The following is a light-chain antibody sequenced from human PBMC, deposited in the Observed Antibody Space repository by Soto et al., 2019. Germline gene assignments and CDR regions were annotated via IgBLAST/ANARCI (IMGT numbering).Light chain of an antibody. Sequence: DIQMTQSPSSLSASVGDRVTITCRASQSISSYLNWYQQKPGKAPKLLIYAASSLQSGVPSRFSGSGSGTDFTLTISSLQPEEFATYYCQQSYSGLTFGGGTKVEIK. J-gene: IGKJ4*01. CDR1: QSISSY. CDR2: AAS. CDR3: QQSYSGLT. V-gene: IGKV1-39*01.